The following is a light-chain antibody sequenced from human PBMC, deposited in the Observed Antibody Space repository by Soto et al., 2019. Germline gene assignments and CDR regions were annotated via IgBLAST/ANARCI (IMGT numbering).Light chain of an antibody. CDR2: LGS. CDR1: RSLLDSNGYNY. J-gene: IGKJ2*02. V-gene: IGKV2-28*01. Sequence: DIVMTQSPLSLPVTPGEAASISCRSSRSLLDSNGYNYLDWYLQKPGQSPQLLIYLGSNRASGVPDRFSGSGSGTDFTLKISTVEAEDVGVYYCMQALQAPRTFGQGTKLEIK. CDR3: MQALQAPRT.